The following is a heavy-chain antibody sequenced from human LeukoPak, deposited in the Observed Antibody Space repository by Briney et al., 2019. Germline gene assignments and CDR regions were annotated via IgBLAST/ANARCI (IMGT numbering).Heavy chain of an antibody. D-gene: IGHD5-24*01. CDR1: GYTLSELS. V-gene: IGHV1-24*01. J-gene: IGHJ6*03. Sequence: ASVKVSCTVSGYTLSELSIHWVRQPPGKGLEWMGGFDPEGGETIHAQKFQGRVTMTADTSTDTAYMELSSLTSDYTAVYYCMAAFYMDVCGEGTTVTVCS. CDR2: FDPEGGET. CDR3: MAAFYMDV.